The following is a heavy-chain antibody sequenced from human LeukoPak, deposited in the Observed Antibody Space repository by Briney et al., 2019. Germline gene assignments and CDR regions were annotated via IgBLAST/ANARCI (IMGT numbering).Heavy chain of an antibody. J-gene: IGHJ4*02. CDR3: ARYYGGILGFDY. D-gene: IGHD4-23*01. CDR1: GYTFSDYY. CDR2: INPSGGST. V-gene: IGHV1-46*01. Sequence: ASVDVSCKASGYTFSDYYITWVRQAPGQGLEWMGIINPSGGSTSYAQKFQGRVTMTRDTSTSTVHMELSSLRSEDTAVYYCARYYGGILGFDYWGQGTLVTVSS.